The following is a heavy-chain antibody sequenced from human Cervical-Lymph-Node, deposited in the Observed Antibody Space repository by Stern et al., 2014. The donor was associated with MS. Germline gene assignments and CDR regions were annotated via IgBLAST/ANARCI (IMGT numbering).Heavy chain of an antibody. CDR1: GFTFRSSG. CDR2: IWYDGSNR. CDR3: AREGGNTAEYFQH. V-gene: IGHV3-33*01. D-gene: IGHD4-23*01. Sequence: VQLVESGGGVVQPGRSLRLSCAASGFTFRSSGRHWVRQAPGKGLEGLAIIWYDGSNRYYADSVKGRFTISRDNSKNTLYLQMNSLRAEDTAVYYCAREGGNTAEYFQHWGQGTLVTVSS. J-gene: IGHJ1*01.